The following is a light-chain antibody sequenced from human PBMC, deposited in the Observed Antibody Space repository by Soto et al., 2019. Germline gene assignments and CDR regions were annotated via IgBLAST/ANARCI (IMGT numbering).Light chain of an antibody. J-gene: IGLJ1*01. CDR2: NNN. CDR1: SSNIGNTA. V-gene: IGLV1-44*01. Sequence: QSVLTQPPSASGTPGQRVTISCSGSSSNIGNTAVNWYQQLPGTAPKLLIYNNNQRPSGVPDRLSGSKSGTSASLAISGLQSEDEADYYCAAWDDSLNGYVFGTGTKVTVL. CDR3: AAWDDSLNGYV.